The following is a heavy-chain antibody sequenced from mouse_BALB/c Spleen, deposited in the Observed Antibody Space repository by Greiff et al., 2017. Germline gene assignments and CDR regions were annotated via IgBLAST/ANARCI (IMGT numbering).Heavy chain of an antibody. D-gene: IGHD1-2*01. CDR1: GFAFSSYD. CDR3: ARQPTPTANYAMDY. V-gene: IGHV5-12-1*01. Sequence: EVKVVESGGGLVKPGGSLKLSCAASGFAFSSYDMSWVRQTPEKRLEWVAYISSGGGSTYYPDTVKGRFTISRDNAKNTLYLQMSSLKSEDTAMYYCARQPTPTANYAMDYWGQGTSVTVSS. J-gene: IGHJ4*01. CDR2: ISSGGGST.